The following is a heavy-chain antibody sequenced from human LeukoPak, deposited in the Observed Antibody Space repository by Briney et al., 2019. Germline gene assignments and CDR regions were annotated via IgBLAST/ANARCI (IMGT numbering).Heavy chain of an antibody. CDR2: ITSSSSYI. J-gene: IGHJ6*03. V-gene: IGHV3-21*01. CDR1: GFSFSTYN. Sequence: GESLRLSCAASGFSFSTYNMNWVRQAPGKGLEWVSSITSSSSYIYYADSVKGRFTISRDNAKTSLYLQMNSLRDEDTAVYYCARDPYSGSYGDYYYYYMDVWGKGTTVTISS. CDR3: ARDPYSGSYGDYYYYYMDV. D-gene: IGHD1-26*01.